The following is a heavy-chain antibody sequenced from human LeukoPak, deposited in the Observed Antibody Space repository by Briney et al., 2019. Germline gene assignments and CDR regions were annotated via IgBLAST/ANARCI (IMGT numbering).Heavy chain of an antibody. V-gene: IGHV4-59*12. CDR1: GGSISSYY. D-gene: IGHD3-3*01. Sequence: SETLSLTCTVSGGSISSYYWSWIRQPPGKGLEWIGYIYHSGSTNYNPSLKSRVTISVDTSKNQFSLKLSSVTAADTAVYYCARDRGEITIFGVVTGMDVWGKGTTVTVSS. CDR2: IYHSGST. J-gene: IGHJ6*04. CDR3: ARDRGEITIFGVVTGMDV.